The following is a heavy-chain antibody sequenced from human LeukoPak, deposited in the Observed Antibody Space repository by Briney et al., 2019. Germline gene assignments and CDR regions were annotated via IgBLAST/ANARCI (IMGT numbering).Heavy chain of an antibody. CDR1: GGTFSSYA. CDR2: INPSGGST. CDR3: ARNRAGVVVPAATRGASNWFDP. J-gene: IGHJ5*02. D-gene: IGHD2-2*01. V-gene: IGHV1-46*01. Sequence: ASVKVSCKASGGTFSSYAISWVRQAPGQGLEWMGIINPSGGSTSYALNIQGRVTMTRDTSTSTVYMELSSLRSEDTAVYYCARNRAGVVVPAATRGASNWFDPWGQGTLVTVSS.